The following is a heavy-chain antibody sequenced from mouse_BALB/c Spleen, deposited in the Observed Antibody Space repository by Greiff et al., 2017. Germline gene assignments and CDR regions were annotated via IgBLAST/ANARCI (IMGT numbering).Heavy chain of an antibody. CDR1: GFTFSSYG. Sequence: EVQVVESGGDLVKPGGSLKLSCAASGFTFSSYGMSWVRQTPDKRLEWVATISSCGSYTYYPDSVKGRFTISRDNAKNTLYLQMSSLKSEDTAMYYCARHPLTGTGAMDYWGQGTSVTVSS. V-gene: IGHV5-6*01. D-gene: IGHD4-1*01. CDR3: ARHPLTGTGAMDY. CDR2: ISSCGSYT. J-gene: IGHJ4*01.